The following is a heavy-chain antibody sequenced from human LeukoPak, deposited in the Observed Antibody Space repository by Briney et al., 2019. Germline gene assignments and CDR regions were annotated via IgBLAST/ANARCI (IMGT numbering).Heavy chain of an antibody. CDR1: GGSISSSSYY. CDR2: IYYSGST. J-gene: IGHJ3*02. CDR3: ARRRRYSYRGWI. V-gene: IGHV4-39*01. Sequence: SETLSLTRTVSGGSISSSSYYWGWIRQPPGKGLEWIGSIYYSGSTYYNPSLKSRVTISVDTSKNQFSLKLSSVTAADTAVYYCARRRRYSYRGWIWGQGTMVTVSS. D-gene: IGHD5-18*01.